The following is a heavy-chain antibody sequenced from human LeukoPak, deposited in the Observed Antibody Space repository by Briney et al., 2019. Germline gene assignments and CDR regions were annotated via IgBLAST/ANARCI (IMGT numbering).Heavy chain of an antibody. CDR2: IYHSGST. CDR3: ASILFYISSSAEHPEYYYYMDV. Sequence: SETLSLTCTVSGYSISSGYYWGWIRQPPGKGLEWIGSIYHSGSTYYNPSLKSRVTISVDTSKNQFSLKLSSVTAADTAVYYCASILFYISSSAEHPEYYYYMDVWGKGTTVTVSS. J-gene: IGHJ6*03. CDR1: GYSISSGYY. D-gene: IGHD6-13*01. V-gene: IGHV4-38-2*02.